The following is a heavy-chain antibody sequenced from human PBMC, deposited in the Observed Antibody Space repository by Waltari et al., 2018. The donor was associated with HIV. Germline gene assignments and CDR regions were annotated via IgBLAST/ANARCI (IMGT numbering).Heavy chain of an antibody. V-gene: IGHV3-30*03. D-gene: IGHD1-1*01. CDR3: ARDRTGSKRGFDP. J-gene: IGHJ5*02. Sequence: QAQVVESGGGVVQPGRALRLSCSASGFNFPAYGMHWVRQAPGKGLDGVAVVYYDVSKKNYGDSVNGRFTISRDNSKNMVYLQMNSLRDDDTAVYYCARDRTGSKRGFDPWGQGTLVIVSS. CDR1: GFNFPAYG. CDR2: VYYDVSKK.